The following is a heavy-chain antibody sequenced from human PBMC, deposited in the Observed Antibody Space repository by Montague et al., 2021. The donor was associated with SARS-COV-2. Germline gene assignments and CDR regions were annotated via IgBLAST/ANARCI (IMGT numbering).Heavy chain of an antibody. Sequence: SLRLSWAASGFTFEDYAMHWVRQAPGKGLEWVSGISWNRGRLDYADYVKGRLTISRDNAKNSLYLQMNSLRAEDTALYYCAKGYFHSGYDRSWDYGMDVWGQGTTVTVSS. CDR3: AKGYFHSGYDRSWDYGMDV. V-gene: IGHV3-9*01. CDR1: GFTFEDYA. J-gene: IGHJ6*02. D-gene: IGHD5-12*01. CDR2: ISWNRGRL.